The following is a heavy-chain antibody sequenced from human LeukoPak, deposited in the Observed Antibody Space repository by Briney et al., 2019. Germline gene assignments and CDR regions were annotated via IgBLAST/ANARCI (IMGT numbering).Heavy chain of an antibody. D-gene: IGHD5-18*01. V-gene: IGHV3-30-3*01. J-gene: IGHJ4*02. CDR1: GFTFSSYA. CDR3: ASSEDTAMVTDY. CDR2: ISYDGSNK. Sequence: GRSLRLSCAASGFTFSSYAMHWVRQAPGKGLEWVAVISYDGSNKYYADSEKGRFTISRDNSKNTLYLQMNSLRAEDTAVYYCASSEDTAMVTDYWGQGTLVTVSS.